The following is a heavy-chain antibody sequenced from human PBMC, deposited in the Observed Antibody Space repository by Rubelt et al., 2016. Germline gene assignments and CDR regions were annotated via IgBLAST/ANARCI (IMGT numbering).Heavy chain of an antibody. J-gene: IGHJ5*02. V-gene: IGHV1-3*01. D-gene: IGHD6-19*01. CDR2: INAGNGNT. CDR3: ARVIWGSGWSNNWFDP. CDR1: GYTFTSYA. Sequence: QVQLVQSGAEVKKPGASVKVSCKASGYTFTSYAMHWVRQAPGQRLEWMGWINAGNGNTKYSQKFQGRVTIPMETSASTAYMELSSLRSEDTAVYYCARVIWGSGWSNNWFDPWGQGTLVTVSS.